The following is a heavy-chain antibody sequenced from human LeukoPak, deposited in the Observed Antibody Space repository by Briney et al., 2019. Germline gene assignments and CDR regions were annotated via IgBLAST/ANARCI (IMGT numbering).Heavy chain of an antibody. J-gene: IGHJ3*02. Sequence: GASVKVSCKASGYTFTSYYMHWVRQAPGQGLEWMGIINPSGGSTSYAQKFQGRVTMTRDTSKNQFSLKLSSVTAAGTAVYYCARDLVTVTKGFDIWGQGTMVSVSS. CDR2: INPSGGST. V-gene: IGHV1-46*01. CDR3: ARDLVTVTKGFDI. D-gene: IGHD4-17*01. CDR1: GYTFTSYY.